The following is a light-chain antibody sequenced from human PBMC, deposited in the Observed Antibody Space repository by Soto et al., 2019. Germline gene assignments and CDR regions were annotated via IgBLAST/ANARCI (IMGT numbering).Light chain of an antibody. V-gene: IGKV3-15*01. Sequence: EMVMTQSPATLSVSPGERVTLSCRASESVHRNLAWYQQKPGQGPSLLIYYASTRATGVPDRFTGSGSGTEFTLTISSXQSEDFGVYHCQHYSNWPPTFGPGTKVEIK. CDR3: QHYSNWPPT. CDR1: ESVHRN. CDR2: YAS. J-gene: IGKJ3*01.